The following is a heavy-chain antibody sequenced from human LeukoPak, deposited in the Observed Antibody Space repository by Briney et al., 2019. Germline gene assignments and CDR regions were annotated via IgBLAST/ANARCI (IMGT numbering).Heavy chain of an antibody. CDR3: ARGITMVRGVIYFDY. CDR1: GYTFTGYY. V-gene: IGHV1-2*02. D-gene: IGHD3-10*01. Sequence: EASVKVSCKASGYTFTGYYMHWVRQAPGQRLAWMGWINPNSGGTNYAQKFQGRVTMTRDTSISTAYMELSRLRSDDTAVYYCARGITMVRGVIYFDYWGQGTLVTVSS. CDR2: INPNSGGT. J-gene: IGHJ4*02.